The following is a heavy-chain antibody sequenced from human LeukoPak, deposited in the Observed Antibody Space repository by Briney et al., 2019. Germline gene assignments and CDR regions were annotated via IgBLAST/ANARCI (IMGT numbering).Heavy chain of an antibody. D-gene: IGHD2-2*01. CDR3: AKDWGNLSIVVVPAAPHDY. CDR2: ISYDGSNK. CDR1: GFTFSSYG. Sequence: GRSLRLSCAASGFTFSSYGMHWVRQAPGKGLEWVAVISYDGSNKYYADSVKGRSTISRDNSKNTLYLQMNSLRAEDTAVYYCAKDWGNLSIVVVPAAPHDYWGQGTLVTVSS. J-gene: IGHJ4*02. V-gene: IGHV3-30*18.